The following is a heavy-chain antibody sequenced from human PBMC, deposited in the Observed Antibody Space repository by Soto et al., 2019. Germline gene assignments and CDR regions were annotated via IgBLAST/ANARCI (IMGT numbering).Heavy chain of an antibody. J-gene: IGHJ6*02. CDR3: AKEEYSSSWYYYYYYGMDV. CDR2: ISYDGSNK. V-gene: IGHV3-30*18. CDR1: GFTFSSYG. D-gene: IGHD6-13*01. Sequence: GGSLRLSCAASGFTFSSYGMHWVRQAPGKGLEWVAVISYDGSNKYYADSVKGRFTISRDNSKNTLYLQMNSLRAEDTAVYYCAKEEYSSSWYYYYYYGMDVWGQGTTVTVSS.